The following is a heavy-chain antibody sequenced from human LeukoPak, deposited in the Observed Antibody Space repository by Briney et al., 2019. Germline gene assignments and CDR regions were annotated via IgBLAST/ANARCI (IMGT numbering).Heavy chain of an antibody. J-gene: IGHJ3*02. Sequence: SETLSLTCTVSGGSISSGAYYWGWIRQPPGKGLEWIEYIYYSGSTYYNPSLKSRVTISVDTSKNQFSLKLSSVTAADTAVYYCARAVGYERMKRAFDIWGQGTRVTVSS. CDR3: ARAVGYERMKRAFDI. CDR1: GGSISSGAYY. CDR2: IYYSGST. D-gene: IGHD5-12*01. V-gene: IGHV4-30-4*01.